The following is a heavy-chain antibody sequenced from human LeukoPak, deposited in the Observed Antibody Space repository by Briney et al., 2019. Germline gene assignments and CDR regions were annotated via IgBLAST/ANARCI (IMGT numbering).Heavy chain of an antibody. J-gene: IGHJ4*02. CDR3: ASPPNRTGKRVGAIRYRAFDY. CDR1: GLSFSGYC. V-gene: IGHV4-34*01. D-gene: IGHD1-26*01. Sequence: SETLSLTCAVDGLSFSGYCWSWIRHPPGKELEWIGEINHSGSTNYHPSLSSRTTISDETSNTQYTQKLSSVTAADTAMYYCASPPNRTGKRVGAIRYRAFDYWGQGTLVTVSS. CDR2: INHSGST.